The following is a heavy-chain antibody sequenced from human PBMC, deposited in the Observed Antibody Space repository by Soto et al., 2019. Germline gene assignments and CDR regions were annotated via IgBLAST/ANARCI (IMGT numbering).Heavy chain of an antibody. V-gene: IGHV3-21*01. J-gene: IGHJ4*02. CDR2: ISPRSDDI. CDR1: GFDLNYYS. CDR3: ARPRGPRGYDLIDY. Sequence: EVQLVESGGDLVRPGGSLRLSCAASGFDLNYYSMNWVRQAPAKGLEWVSSISPRSDDIYYADSVKGRFTISRDNAKNSVYLQMNSLRDEDTAVYYCARPRGPRGYDLIDYWGQGTLVFVSS. D-gene: IGHD5-12*01.